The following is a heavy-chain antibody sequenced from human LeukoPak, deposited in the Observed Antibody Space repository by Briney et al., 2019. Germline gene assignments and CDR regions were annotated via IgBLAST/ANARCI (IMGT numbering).Heavy chain of an antibody. V-gene: IGHV3-21*01. CDR2: ITSSSSYI. CDR3: ARDYYDSSGSSWFDP. D-gene: IGHD3-22*01. J-gene: IGHJ5*02. Sequence: GGSLRLSCTASGFTFSSYTMNWVRQAPGKGLEWVSSITSSSSYIYYADSVKGRFTISRDNAKNSLCLQMNSLRAKDTALYYCARDYYDSSGSSWFDPWGQGTLVTVSS. CDR1: GFTFSSYT.